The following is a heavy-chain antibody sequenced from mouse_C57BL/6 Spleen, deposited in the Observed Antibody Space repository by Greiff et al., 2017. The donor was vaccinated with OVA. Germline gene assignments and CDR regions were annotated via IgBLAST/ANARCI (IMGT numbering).Heavy chain of an antibody. CDR1: GYTFTSYW. V-gene: IGHV1-55*01. CDR3: ARGETGTGYFDV. J-gene: IGHJ1*03. Sequence: VQLQQPGAELVKPGASVKMSCKASGYTFTSYWITWVKQRPGQGLEWLGDIYPGSGSTTYNEKFKSKATLTVATSSSTAYMQLSSLTSEDSAVYYCARGETGTGYFDVWGTGTTVTVSS. CDR2: IYPGSGST. D-gene: IGHD4-1*01.